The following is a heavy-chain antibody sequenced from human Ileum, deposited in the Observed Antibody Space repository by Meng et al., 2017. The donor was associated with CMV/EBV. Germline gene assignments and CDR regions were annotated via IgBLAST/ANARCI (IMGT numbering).Heavy chain of an antibody. V-gene: IGHV3-30*02. CDR1: GFSFSDYV. D-gene: IGHD4-23*01. Sequence: VLLGGAGGVWVTLRGAVNLSGAASGFSFSDYVRHWIRQAPGKGLEGMTFIGYNGSHQYYADSVKGRFTISRDNSKNMLYLQMNSLRADDTAVYYCAKDPGNSFDSWGQGTLVTVSS. CDR3: AKDPGNSFDS. J-gene: IGHJ4*02. CDR2: IGYNGSHQ.